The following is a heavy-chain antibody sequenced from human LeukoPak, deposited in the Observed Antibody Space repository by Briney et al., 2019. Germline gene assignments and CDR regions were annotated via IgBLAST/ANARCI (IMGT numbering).Heavy chain of an antibody. CDR1: GGSISSGDYY. CDR3: ARDLALGIAARSGGFDI. CDR2: IYYSGST. Sequence: PSETLSLTCTVSGGSISSGDYYWSWIRQPPGKGLEWIGYIYYSGSTYYNPSLKSRVTISVDTSKNQFSLKLSSVTAADTAVYYCARDLALGIAARSGGFDIWGQGTMVTVSS. J-gene: IGHJ3*02. D-gene: IGHD6-6*01. V-gene: IGHV4-30-4*01.